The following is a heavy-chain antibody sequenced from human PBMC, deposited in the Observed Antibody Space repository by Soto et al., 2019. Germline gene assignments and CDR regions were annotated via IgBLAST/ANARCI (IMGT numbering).Heavy chain of an antibody. D-gene: IGHD3-3*01. J-gene: IGHJ4*02. CDR1: EFTFSTYP. CDR3: ARGASDSWDGYPEIHFFNC. V-gene: IGHV3-30-3*01. Sequence: PGGSLRLSCAASEFTFSTYPMHWVSQAPGKGLERMAGLGRYEGNNYYGESMKGRFSLPIDNTKNELWLHLYILRVDESAVYYCARGASDSWDGYPEIHFFNCWGRRTLVTVSS. CDR2: LGRYEGNN.